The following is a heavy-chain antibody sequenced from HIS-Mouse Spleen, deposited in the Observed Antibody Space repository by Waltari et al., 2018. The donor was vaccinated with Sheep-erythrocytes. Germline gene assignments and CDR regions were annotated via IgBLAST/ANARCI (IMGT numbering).Heavy chain of an antibody. CDR3: ALSVDLAGAFDI. Sequence: QVQLQQWGAGLLKPSETLSLTCAVYGGSFSGYYWSWIRQPPGKGREWIGESNHSGSPNDNPSLKSRVTISVDPSKNQFSLKLSSVTAADTAVYYCALSVDLAGAFDIWGQGTMVTVSS. V-gene: IGHV4-34*01. CDR2: SNHSGSP. D-gene: IGHD6-19*01. J-gene: IGHJ3*02. CDR1: GGSFSGYY.